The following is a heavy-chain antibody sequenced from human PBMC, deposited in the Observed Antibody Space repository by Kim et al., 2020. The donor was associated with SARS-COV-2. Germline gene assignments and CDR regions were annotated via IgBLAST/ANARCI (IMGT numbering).Heavy chain of an antibody. J-gene: IGHJ4*02. CDR3: AKVGVATIEDF. D-gene: IGHD5-12*01. CDR1: GFTFGNKW. Sequence: GGSLGLSCVVSGFTFGNKWMSWVRQAPGKGLEWVATINEDGSNVMYVDSVNGRFTISRDNARNSLYLQMNSLRAEDTAVYYCAKVGVATIEDFWGQGSLVTVSS. V-gene: IGHV3-7*03. CDR2: INEDGSNV.